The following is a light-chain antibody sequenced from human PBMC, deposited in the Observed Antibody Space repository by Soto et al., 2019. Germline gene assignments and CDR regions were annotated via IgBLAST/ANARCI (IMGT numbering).Light chain of an antibody. V-gene: IGLV2-8*01. CDR1: KSDIGGDNY. CDR3: SSFTGSNNYIV. CDR2: EVT. Sequence: QSALTQPPSASGFPGQSVTISCTGPKSDIGGDNYVSWHHRQPGRAPKLIIYEVTERPSGVPGRFSGSKSGDTASLTVTGLQAEDEGEYYCSSFTGSNNYIVFGGGTKVTVL. J-gene: IGLJ3*02.